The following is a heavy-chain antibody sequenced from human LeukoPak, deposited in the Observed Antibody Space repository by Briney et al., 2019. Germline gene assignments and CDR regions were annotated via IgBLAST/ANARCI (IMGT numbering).Heavy chain of an antibody. CDR2: IMYDGTQK. CDR3: AKGGTWSDY. V-gene: IGHV3-30*02. D-gene: IGHD6-13*01. J-gene: IGHJ4*02. Sequence: GGSLRLSCAASGFTFSSYDMNWVRQAPGKGLEWVTFIMYDGTQKYYADSVKGRFTISRDNSKNTLYLQMDSLRPEDTAVYYCAKGGTWSDYWGQGTLVTVSS. CDR1: GFTFSSYD.